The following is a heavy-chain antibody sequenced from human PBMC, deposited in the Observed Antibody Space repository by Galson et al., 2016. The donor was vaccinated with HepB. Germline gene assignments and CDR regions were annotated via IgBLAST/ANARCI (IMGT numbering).Heavy chain of an antibody. J-gene: IGHJ6*02. V-gene: IGHV3-33*01. D-gene: IGHD2-8*01. Sequence: SLRLSCAASGFTFGRHGMHWVRQAPGKGPEWVAVIWYDGSNKHYADSVKGRFTISRDNSENTVYLQMNSLRADDPAVYYCARDRGVYVYYSYGMDVWGQGTTVAVSS. CDR3: ARDRGVYVYYSYGMDV. CDR2: IWYDGSNK. CDR1: GFTFGRHG.